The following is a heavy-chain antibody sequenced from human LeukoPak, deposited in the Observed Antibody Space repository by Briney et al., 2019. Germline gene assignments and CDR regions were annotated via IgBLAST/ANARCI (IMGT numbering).Heavy chain of an antibody. J-gene: IGHJ4*02. Sequence: SEPLSLTCTVSGGSISSYYWSWIRQPPGKGLEWIGYIYYSGSTNYNPSLKSRVTISVDTSKNQFSLKLSSVTAADTAVYYCVRGGNYYDSSPLDYWGQGTLVTLSS. D-gene: IGHD3-22*01. CDR1: GGSISSYY. CDR3: VRGGNYYDSSPLDY. V-gene: IGHV4-59*01. CDR2: IYYSGST.